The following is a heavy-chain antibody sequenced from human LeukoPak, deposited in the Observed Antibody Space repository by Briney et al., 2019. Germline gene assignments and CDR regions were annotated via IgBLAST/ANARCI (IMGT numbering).Heavy chain of an antibody. Sequence: TSETPSLTCTVSGGSISSSSAYWGWIRQPPGKGLEWIGSIYYSKNTYYNPSLKSRVTISADTSKNQFSLRLDSVSAADTAVYYCASPRGFSYGYFDHWGQGSLVTVSS. J-gene: IGHJ4*02. D-gene: IGHD5-18*01. CDR3: ASPRGFSYGYFDH. CDR2: IYYSKNT. CDR1: GGSISSSSAY. V-gene: IGHV4-39*01.